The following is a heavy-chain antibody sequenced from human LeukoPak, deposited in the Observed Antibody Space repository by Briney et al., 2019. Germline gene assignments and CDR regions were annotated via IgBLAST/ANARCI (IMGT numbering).Heavy chain of an antibody. D-gene: IGHD3-10*01. Sequence: SETLSLTCTVSGGSISSGGYYWSWIRQHPGKGLEWIGYIYYSGSTYYNPSLKSRVTISVDTSKNQFSLKLSSVTAADTAVYYCARAWGSDYLYVGREWFDPWGQGTLVTVSS. CDR1: GGSISSGGYY. CDR2: IYYSGST. V-gene: IGHV4-31*03. J-gene: IGHJ5*02. CDR3: ARAWGSDYLYVGREWFDP.